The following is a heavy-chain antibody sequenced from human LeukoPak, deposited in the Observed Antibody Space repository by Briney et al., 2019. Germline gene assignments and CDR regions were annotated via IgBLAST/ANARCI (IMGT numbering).Heavy chain of an antibody. CDR3: ARRGTHSSWYDSSGWYDNWFDP. J-gene: IGHJ5*02. D-gene: IGHD6-19*01. Sequence: ASVKVSCKASGYTFTSYGISWVRQAPGQGLEWMGWISAYNGNTNYAQKLQGRVTMTTDTSTSTAYMELRSLRSDDTAVYYCARRGTHSSWYDSSGWYDNWFDPWGQGTLVTVSS. CDR2: ISAYNGNT. V-gene: IGHV1-18*01. CDR1: GYTFTSYG.